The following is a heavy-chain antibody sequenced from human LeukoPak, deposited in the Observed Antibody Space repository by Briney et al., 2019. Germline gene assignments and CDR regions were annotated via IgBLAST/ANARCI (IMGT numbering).Heavy chain of an antibody. V-gene: IGHV4-34*01. J-gene: IGHJ4*02. D-gene: IGHD2-2*01. CDR2: INHSGST. CDR3: ARGPRVPPASQPFDY. Sequence: SETLSLTCAVYGGSFSGYYWSWIRQPPGKGLEWIGEINHSGSTNYNPSLKSRVTISVDTSKNQFFLKLSSVTAADTAVYYCARGPRVPPASQPFDYWGQGTLVTVSS. CDR1: GGSFSGYY.